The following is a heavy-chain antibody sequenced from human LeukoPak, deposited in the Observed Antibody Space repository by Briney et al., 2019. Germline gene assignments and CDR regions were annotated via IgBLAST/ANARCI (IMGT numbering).Heavy chain of an antibody. V-gene: IGHV1-2*02. CDR1: GGTFSSYA. J-gene: IGHJ4*02. CDR2: IYPNSGAT. CDR3: GTLLSNGPFDY. Sequence: GASAKVSCKASGGTFSSYAISWVRQAPGQGLEWMGWIYPNSGATKYAQKFQGRVTMTRDTSISTAYMELSGLRSDDTAVYYCGTLLSNGPFDYWGQGSLVTVSS.